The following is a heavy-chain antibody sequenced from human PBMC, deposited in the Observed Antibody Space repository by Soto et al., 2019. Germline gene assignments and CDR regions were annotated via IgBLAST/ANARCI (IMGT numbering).Heavy chain of an antibody. CDR2: ISSSSSYI. CDR1: GFTFSSYS. CDR3: ARDRDTFGGVIAPHFDY. V-gene: IGHV3-21*01. D-gene: IGHD3-16*02. Sequence: GESLKISCAASGFTFSSYSMNWVRQAPGKGLEWVSSISSSSSYIYYADSVKGRFTISRDNAKNSLYLQMNSLRAEDTAVYYCARDRDTFGGVIAPHFDYWGQGTLVTVSS. J-gene: IGHJ4*02.